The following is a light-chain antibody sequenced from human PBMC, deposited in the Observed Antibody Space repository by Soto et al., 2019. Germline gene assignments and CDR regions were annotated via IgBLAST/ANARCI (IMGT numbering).Light chain of an antibody. CDR1: QSISNW. V-gene: IGKV1-5*01. CDR3: QQYNGY. CDR2: DAS. J-gene: IGKJ4*01. Sequence: DIQMTQSPSTLSASVGDRVTITCRASQSISNWLAWYQQKPGKAPKLLIYDASSLESGVPSRFSGSGSGTESTLTISSLQPDDFATYYCQQYNGYFGGG.